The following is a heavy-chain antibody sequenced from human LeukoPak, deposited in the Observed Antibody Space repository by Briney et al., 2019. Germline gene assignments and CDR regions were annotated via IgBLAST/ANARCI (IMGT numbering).Heavy chain of an antibody. CDR1: GFTFSSYW. J-gene: IGHJ6*02. CDR3: ARWDYGMDV. Sequence: PGGSLRLSCAASGFTFSSYWMSWVRQAPGKGLEWVDNIKQDGSEKYYVDSVKGRFTISRDNAKNSLYPQMNGLRAEDTAVYYCARWDYGMDVWGQGTTVTVSS. V-gene: IGHV3-7*01. CDR2: IKQDGSEK.